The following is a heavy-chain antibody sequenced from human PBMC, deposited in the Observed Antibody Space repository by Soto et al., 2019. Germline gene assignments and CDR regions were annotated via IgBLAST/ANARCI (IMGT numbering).Heavy chain of an antibody. V-gene: IGHV1-69*01. CDR3: ARSGTTVTTNGGY. CDR2: IIPIFGTA. J-gene: IGHJ4*02. CDR1: VGTFSSYA. Sequence: QVQLVQSGAEVKKPGSSVKVSCKASVGTFSSYAISWVRQAPGQGLEWMGGIIPIFGTANYAQKFQGRVTITADESTSTAYMELSSLRSEDTAGYYCARSGTTVTTNGGYWGQGTLVTVSS. D-gene: IGHD4-17*01.